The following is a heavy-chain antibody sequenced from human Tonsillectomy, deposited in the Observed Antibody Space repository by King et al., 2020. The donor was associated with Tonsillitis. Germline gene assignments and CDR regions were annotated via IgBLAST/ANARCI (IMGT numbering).Heavy chain of an antibody. CDR2: ISGSGGTT. D-gene: IGHD1-14*01. Sequence: VQLLESGGGLVQPGGSLRLSCAASGFTFRSYAMNWVRQAPGKGLEWVTAISGSGGTTYYADSVKGRFTISRDNSKNTLYLQMNSLRAEDTAVYYCAKDRIDNDYYYYGMDVWGQGTTVTVSS. V-gene: IGHV3-23*01. CDR3: AKDRIDNDYYYYGMDV. CDR1: GFTFRSYA. J-gene: IGHJ6*02.